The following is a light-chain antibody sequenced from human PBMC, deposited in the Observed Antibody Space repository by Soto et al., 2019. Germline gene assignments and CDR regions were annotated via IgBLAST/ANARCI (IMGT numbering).Light chain of an antibody. CDR1: RSDVGSYNL. CDR2: EGS. Sequence: QSALTQPASVSGSPGQSITISCTGTRSDVGSYNLVSWYQQHPGKAPKLLIYEGSKRPSGVSNRFSGSKSGNTASLTVSGLQAEDEADYYCSSYAGDTTSDVVFGGGTKLTVL. V-gene: IGLV2-23*01. CDR3: SSYAGDTTSDVV. J-gene: IGLJ2*01.